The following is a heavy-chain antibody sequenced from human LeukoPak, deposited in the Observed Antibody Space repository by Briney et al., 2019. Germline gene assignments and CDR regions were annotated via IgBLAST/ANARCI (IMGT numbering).Heavy chain of an antibody. J-gene: IGHJ1*01. Sequence: GASVKVSCKASGYTFTNYDMHWVRQAPGQGLEWMGWINPNSGGTNYAQKFQGRVTMTRDTSISTAYMELSRLRSDDTAVYYCARSLRDSSSPEYFQHWGQGTLVTVSS. CDR1: GYTFTNYD. CDR3: ARSLRDSSSPEYFQH. D-gene: IGHD6-6*01. V-gene: IGHV1-2*02. CDR2: INPNSGGT.